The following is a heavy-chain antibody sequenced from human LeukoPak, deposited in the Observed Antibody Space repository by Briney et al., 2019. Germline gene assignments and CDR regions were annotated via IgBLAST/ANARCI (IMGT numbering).Heavy chain of an antibody. CDR3: ARLKLLWSNYFDY. Sequence: GGSLRLSCAASGFTFSSYWMSWVCQAPGKGLEWMANIKQDGSEKYYVDSVKGRFTISRDNAKNSLYLQMNSLRAEDTAVYYCARLKLLWSNYFDYWGQGTLVTVSS. V-gene: IGHV3-7*01. CDR1: GFTFSSYW. CDR2: IKQDGSEK. J-gene: IGHJ4*02. D-gene: IGHD2-2*01.